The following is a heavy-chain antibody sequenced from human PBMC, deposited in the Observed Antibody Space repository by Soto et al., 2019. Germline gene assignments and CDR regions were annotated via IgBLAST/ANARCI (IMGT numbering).Heavy chain of an antibody. Sequence: QVQLVESGGGVVQPGRSLRLSCEASGVTFSSRGMHWVRQAPGKGLEWVALIWADGSSQYYVDSVKGRFTISRDNSRKTMYLEMNSLRAEDTAVYYCATDLGMPSGGRWYSTFFEDWGKGTLVTVS. CDR1: GVTFSSRG. CDR2: IWADGSSQ. V-gene: IGHV3-33*01. D-gene: IGHD2-15*01. J-gene: IGHJ4*02. CDR3: ATDLGMPSGGRWYSTFFED.